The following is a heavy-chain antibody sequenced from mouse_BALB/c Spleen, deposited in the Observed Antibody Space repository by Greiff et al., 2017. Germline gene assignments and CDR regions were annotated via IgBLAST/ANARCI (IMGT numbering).Heavy chain of an antibody. Sequence: EVQLVESGGGLVKPGGSLKLSCAASGFTFSDYYMYWVRQTPEKRLEWVATISDGGSYTYYPDSVKGRFTISRDNAKNNLYLQMSSLKSEDTAMYYCARYGYVLYAMDYWGQGTSVTVSS. CDR1: GFTFSDYY. J-gene: IGHJ4*01. D-gene: IGHD2-2*01. CDR2: ISDGGSYT. CDR3: ARYGYVLYAMDY. V-gene: IGHV5-4*02.